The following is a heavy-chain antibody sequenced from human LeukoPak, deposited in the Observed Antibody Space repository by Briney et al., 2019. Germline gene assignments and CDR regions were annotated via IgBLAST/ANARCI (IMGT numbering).Heavy chain of an antibody. CDR3: ARLEQQLARD. CDR2: IYRGDSDT. CDR1: GYSFTSYW. Sequence: GESLKIYCKGSGYSFTSYWIGWVRQMPGKGLEWMGIIYRGDSDTRYSPSFQGQVTISADKSISTAYLQWSSLKASDTAMYYCARLEQQLARDWGQGTLVSVSS. J-gene: IGHJ4*02. D-gene: IGHD6-13*01. V-gene: IGHV5-51*01.